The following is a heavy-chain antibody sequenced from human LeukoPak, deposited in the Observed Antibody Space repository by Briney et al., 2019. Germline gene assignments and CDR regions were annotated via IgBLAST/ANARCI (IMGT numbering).Heavy chain of an antibody. J-gene: IGHJ4*02. Sequence: ASVKVSCKASGGTFSSYAISWVRQAPGQGLEWMGGIIPIFGTANYAQKFQGRVTITADESTSTAYMELSSLRSEDTAVYYCAREVGEECCTNGVCYSSYFDYWGQGTLVTVSS. V-gene: IGHV1-69*13. CDR3: AREVGEECCTNGVCYSSYFDY. CDR2: IIPIFGTA. D-gene: IGHD2-8*01. CDR1: GGTFSSYA.